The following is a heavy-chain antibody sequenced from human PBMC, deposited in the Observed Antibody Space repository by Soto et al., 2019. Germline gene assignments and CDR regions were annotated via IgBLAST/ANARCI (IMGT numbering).Heavy chain of an antibody. CDR1: GGPISIGGFY. Sequence: QVQLQESGPGLVKPSQTLSLTCIVSGGPISIGGFYWSWIRQHPGKGLEWIGNIYYTGNTYYNPSAQSRITIAADRSKDQFSLKLSSVTAANTAVYYCARSGPWGAGPFDDWGQGTLVSVSS. CDR3: ARSGPWGAGPFDD. CDR2: IYYTGNT. D-gene: IGHD1-26*01. J-gene: IGHJ4*02. V-gene: IGHV4-31*03.